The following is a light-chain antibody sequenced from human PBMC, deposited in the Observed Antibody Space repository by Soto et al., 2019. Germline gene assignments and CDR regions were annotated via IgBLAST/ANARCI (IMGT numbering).Light chain of an antibody. CDR1: QGISSY. J-gene: IGKJ1*01. CDR2: AAS. V-gene: IGKV1-8*01. Sequence: IQMTQSPSPLSASTGDRGTITCRASQGISSYLAWYQQKPGKAPKLLIYAASTLQSGVPSRFSGSGSGTDFTLTINSLQPDDFATYYCQQYKSYWTFGQGTKVDIK. CDR3: QQYKSYWT.